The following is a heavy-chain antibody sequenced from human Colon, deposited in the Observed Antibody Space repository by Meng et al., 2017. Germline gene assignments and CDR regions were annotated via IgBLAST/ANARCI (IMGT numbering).Heavy chain of an antibody. Sequence: GASLKISCQGSEYSFTSYFIAWVRQMPGKGLEWMGSIDPGDSDTRYSPSFQGQVTISVDKSISTAYLQWGSLKASDSGMYFCARVGTTYSSAFPHWGQGTLVTVSS. J-gene: IGHJ1*01. CDR1: EYSFTSYF. V-gene: IGHV5-51*01. CDR3: ARVGTTYSSAFPH. D-gene: IGHD6-19*01. CDR2: IDPGDSDT.